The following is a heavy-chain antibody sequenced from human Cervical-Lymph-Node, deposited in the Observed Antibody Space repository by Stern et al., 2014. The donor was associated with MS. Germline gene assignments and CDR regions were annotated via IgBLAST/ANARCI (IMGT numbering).Heavy chain of an antibody. Sequence: MQLVESGAEVKKPGSSVKVSCKASGDTFSSFAISWVRQAPGQGLEWMGGIIPMFGTSNYAQKVQGRVTITADESTSTAYLELSSLRSEDTAVYYCARDGDYGSSYGLDVWGQGTTVIVSS. V-gene: IGHV1-69*01. J-gene: IGHJ6*02. CDR2: IIPMFGTS. CDR1: GDTFSSFA. CDR3: ARDGDYGSSYGLDV. D-gene: IGHD4-17*01.